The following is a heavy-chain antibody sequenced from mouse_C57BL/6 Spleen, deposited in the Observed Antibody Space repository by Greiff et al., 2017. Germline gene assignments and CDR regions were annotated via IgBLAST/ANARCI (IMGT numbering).Heavy chain of an antibody. CDR3: ARRDSNYPYYFDY. Sequence: VQLQQPGTELVKPGASVKLSCKASGYTFTSYWMHWVKQRPGQGLEWIGNINPSNGGTNYNEKFKGKATLTVDKSSSTAYMQLSSLTSEDSAVYYCARRDSNYPYYFDYWGQGTTLTVSS. D-gene: IGHD2-5*01. CDR2: INPSNGGT. CDR1: GYTFTSYW. J-gene: IGHJ2*01. V-gene: IGHV1-53*01.